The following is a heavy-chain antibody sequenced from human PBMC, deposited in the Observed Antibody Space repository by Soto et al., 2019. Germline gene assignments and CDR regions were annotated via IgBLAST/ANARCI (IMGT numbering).Heavy chain of an antibody. CDR1: GYTFTSYG. J-gene: IGHJ3*02. D-gene: IGHD3-22*01. Sequence: QVQLVQSGAEVKKPGASVKVSCKASGYTFTSYGISWVRQAPGQGLEWMGWISAYNGNTNYAQKLQGRVTMTTDTSTSTAYMELRSLRSDDTAVYYCARDSAGDYYDSSGYPYDAFDIWGQGTMVTVSS. V-gene: IGHV1-18*01. CDR2: ISAYNGNT. CDR3: ARDSAGDYYDSSGYPYDAFDI.